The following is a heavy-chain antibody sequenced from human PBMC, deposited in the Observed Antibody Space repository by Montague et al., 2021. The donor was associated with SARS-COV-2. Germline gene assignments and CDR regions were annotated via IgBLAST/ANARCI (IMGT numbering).Heavy chain of an antibody. J-gene: IGHJ4*02. CDR3: ASYRHGYSYDLSFDY. D-gene: IGHD5-18*01. V-gene: IGHV4-39*01. CDR2: IYYSGST. Sequence: SETLSLTCTVSGGSISSSSYYWGWIRQPPGKGLEWIGSIYYSGSTYYNPSLKSRVTISVDTSKNQSSLKLNSVTAADTAVYYCASYRHGYSYDLSFDYWGQGTLVTVSS. CDR1: GGSISSSSYY.